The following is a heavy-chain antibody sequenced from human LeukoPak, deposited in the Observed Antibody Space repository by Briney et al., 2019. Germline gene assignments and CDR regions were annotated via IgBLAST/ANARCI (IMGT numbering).Heavy chain of an antibody. Sequence: SVKVSCKASGGTFSSYAISWVRQAPGQGLEWMGRIIPILGIANYAQKFQGRVTITADKSTSTAYMELSSLRSEDTAVYYCARVESGGSCSHYWGQGTLVTVSS. CDR3: ARVESGGSCSHY. J-gene: IGHJ4*02. D-gene: IGHD2-15*01. CDR2: IIPILGIA. CDR1: GGTFSSYA. V-gene: IGHV1-69*04.